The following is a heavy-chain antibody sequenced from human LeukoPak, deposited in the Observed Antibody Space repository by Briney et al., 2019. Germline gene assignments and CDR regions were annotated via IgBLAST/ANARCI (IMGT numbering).Heavy chain of an antibody. CDR3: ATFGAKWLRLGSFFD. J-gene: IGHJ4*02. D-gene: IGHD5-12*01. Sequence: ASVKVSCKVSGYSLTELSMHWVRQAPGKGLEWMEGFDPEDGQTIYAQKFQGSVTMTEDTSTDTAYMELSSLRSEDTAVYYCATFGAKWLRLGSFFDWGQGTLVTVSS. CDR2: FDPEDGQT. CDR1: GYSLTELS. V-gene: IGHV1-24*01.